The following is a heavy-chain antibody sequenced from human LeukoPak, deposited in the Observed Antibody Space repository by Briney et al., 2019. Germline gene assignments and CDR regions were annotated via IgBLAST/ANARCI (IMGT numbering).Heavy chain of an antibody. CDR3: TTRTYCYDSSGYYYFDY. CDR2: IRSKANSYAP. D-gene: IGHD3-22*01. J-gene: IGHJ4*02. V-gene: IGHV3-73*01. CDR1: GFTFSGSA. Sequence: GGSLRLSCAASGFTFSGSAMHWVRQASGKGLEWVGRIRSKANSYAPAYAASVKGRLTISRDDSKNTAYLQMNSLKTEDTAVYYCTTRTYCYDSSGYYYFDYWGQGTLVTVSS.